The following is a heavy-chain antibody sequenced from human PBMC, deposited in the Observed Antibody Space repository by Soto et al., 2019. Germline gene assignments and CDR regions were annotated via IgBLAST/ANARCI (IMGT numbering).Heavy chain of an antibody. J-gene: IGHJ5*02. CDR1: GYSFTSYW. D-gene: IGHD3-10*01. CDR3: ARQGGGYYYGSGSYGNWFDP. Sequence: GESLKISCKGSGYSFTSYWIGWVRQMPGKGLEWMGIIYPGDSDTRYSPSFQGQVTISADKSISTAYLQWSSLKASDTAMYYCARQGGGYYYGSGSYGNWFDPRGQGTLVTVSS. V-gene: IGHV5-51*01. CDR2: IYPGDSDT.